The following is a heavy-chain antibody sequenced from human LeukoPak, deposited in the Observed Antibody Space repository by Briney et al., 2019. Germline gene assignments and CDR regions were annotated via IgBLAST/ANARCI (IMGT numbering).Heavy chain of an antibody. J-gene: IGHJ4*02. CDR1: GGSFSGYY. V-gene: IGHV4-34*01. CDR2: INHSGST. D-gene: IGHD6-13*01. Sequence: SETLSLTCAVYGGSFSGYYWSWIRQPPGKGLEWIGEINHSGSTNYNPSLKSRVTISVDTSKNQFSLKLSSVTAADTAVYYCARVASSWYIDYWGQGTLVTVSS. CDR3: ARVASSWYIDY.